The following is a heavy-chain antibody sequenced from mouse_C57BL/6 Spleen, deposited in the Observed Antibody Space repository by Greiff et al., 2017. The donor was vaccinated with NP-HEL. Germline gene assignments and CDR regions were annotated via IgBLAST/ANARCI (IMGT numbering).Heavy chain of an antibody. D-gene: IGHD2-5*01. V-gene: IGHV1-69*01. CDR3: AAYSNYERYFDV. J-gene: IGHJ1*03. CDR2: IDPSDSYT. CDR1: GYTFTSYW. Sequence: QVQLQQPGAELVMPGASVKLSCKASGYTFTSYWMHWVKPRPGQGLAWIGEIDPSDSYTNYNQKFKGKSTLTVDKSSSTAYMQLSSLTSEDSAVYYCAAYSNYERYFDVWGTGTTVTVSS.